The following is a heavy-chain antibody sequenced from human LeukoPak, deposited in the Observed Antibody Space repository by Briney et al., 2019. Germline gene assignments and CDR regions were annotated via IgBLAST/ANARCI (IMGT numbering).Heavy chain of an antibody. CDR3: TRGLLGRYFDY. CDR2: IRSKVYDGTT. D-gene: IGHD7-27*01. V-gene: IGHV3-49*04. Sequence: GGSLRLSCATSGFTFNNYNMNWVRQAPGKGLEWVGFIRSKVYDGTTEYAASVKGRFTISGDDSKSIAFLQMNSLNTEDTAVYYCTRGLLGRYFDYWGQGTLVTVSS. CDR1: GFTFNNYN. J-gene: IGHJ4*02.